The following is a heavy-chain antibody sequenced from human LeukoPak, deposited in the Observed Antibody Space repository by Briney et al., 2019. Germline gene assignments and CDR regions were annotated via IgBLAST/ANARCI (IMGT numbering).Heavy chain of an antibody. CDR2: IYYSGST. D-gene: IGHD3-10*01. V-gene: IGHV4-39*01. CDR1: GGSISSSSYY. Sequence: SETLSLTCTVSGGSISSSSYYWGWIRHPPGKGLEWIGSIYYSGSTYYNPSLKSRVTISVDTSKNQFPLKLSSVTAADTAVYYCARGVGYYGSGSYSDFGYWGQGTLVTVSS. J-gene: IGHJ4*02. CDR3: ARGVGYYGSGSYSDFGY.